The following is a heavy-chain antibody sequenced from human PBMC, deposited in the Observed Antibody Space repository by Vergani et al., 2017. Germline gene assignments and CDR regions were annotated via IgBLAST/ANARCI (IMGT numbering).Heavy chain of an antibody. Sequence: VQLVESGGGVVQPGRSLRLSCAASGFTFSSYAMHWVRQAPGKGLEWVAVISYDGSNKYYADSVKGRFTISRDNSKNTPYLQMNSLRAEDTAVYYCARGASGDYVSSFDYWGQGTLVTVSS. CDR2: ISYDGSNK. CDR1: GFTFSSYA. D-gene: IGHD4-17*01. V-gene: IGHV3-30-3*01. J-gene: IGHJ4*02. CDR3: ARGASGDYVSSFDY.